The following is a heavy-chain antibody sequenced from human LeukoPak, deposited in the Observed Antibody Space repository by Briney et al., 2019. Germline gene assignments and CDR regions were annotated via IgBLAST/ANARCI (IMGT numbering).Heavy chain of an antibody. CDR2: ISGSGGST. CDR1: GFTFSSYG. CDR3: ANRTPGRLMVPP. J-gene: IGHJ5*02. Sequence: SGGSLRLSCAASGFTFSSYGMSWVRQAPGKGLEWVSAISGSGGSTYYADSVKGRFTISRDDSKNTLYLQMNSLRAEDTAVYYCANRTPGRLMVPPWGQGTLVTVSS. D-gene: IGHD3-10*01. V-gene: IGHV3-23*01.